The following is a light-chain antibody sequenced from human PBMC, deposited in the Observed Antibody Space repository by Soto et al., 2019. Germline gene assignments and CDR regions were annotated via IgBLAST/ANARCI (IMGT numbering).Light chain of an antibody. CDR1: QGITSW. Sequence: DIQMTQSPSSVSASVGDRVTITCRASQGITSWLAWYQQKPGKAPKLLIYRASNLQSGVPSRSSGSGSGTDFTLTISGLQPADFATYYCQQTTTFPLTFGGGTKVDIK. CDR3: QQTTTFPLT. V-gene: IGKV1-12*01. CDR2: RAS. J-gene: IGKJ4*01.